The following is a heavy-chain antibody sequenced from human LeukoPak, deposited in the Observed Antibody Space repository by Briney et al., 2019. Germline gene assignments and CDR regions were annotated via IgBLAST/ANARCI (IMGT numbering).Heavy chain of an antibody. CDR2: ISSSGSTI. Sequence: GGSLRLSCAASGFPFSSYWMAWVRQAPGKGLEWVSYISSSGSTIYYADSVKGRFTISRDNAKNSLYLQMNSLRAEDTAVYYCARDQRSSGYVDYWGQGTLVTVSS. J-gene: IGHJ4*02. V-gene: IGHV3-48*04. CDR1: GFPFSSYW. CDR3: ARDQRSSGYVDY. D-gene: IGHD3-22*01.